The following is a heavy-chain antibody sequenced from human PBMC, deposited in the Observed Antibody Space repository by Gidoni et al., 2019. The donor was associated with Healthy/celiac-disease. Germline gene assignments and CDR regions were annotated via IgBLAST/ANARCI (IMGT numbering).Heavy chain of an antibody. CDR1: GGSFSGYY. J-gene: IGHJ5*02. Sequence: QVQLQQWGAGLLKPSETLSLTCAVYGGSFSGYYWSWIRQPPGKGLEWIGEINHSGSTNYNPSLKSRVTISVDTSKNQFSLKLSSVTAADTAVYYCAAPYYYDSSGYYYHWGQGTLVTVSS. V-gene: IGHV4-34*02. CDR2: INHSGST. CDR3: AAPYYYDSSGYYYH. D-gene: IGHD3-22*01.